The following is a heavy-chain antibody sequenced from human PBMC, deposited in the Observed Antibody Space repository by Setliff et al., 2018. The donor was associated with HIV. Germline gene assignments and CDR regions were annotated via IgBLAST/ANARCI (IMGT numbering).Heavy chain of an antibody. CDR2: LYVSGDT. CDR3: ALTGHRLLRGYMDV. J-gene: IGHJ6*03. CDR1: DDPISSYY. V-gene: IGHV4-4*07. D-gene: IGHD2-15*01. Sequence: PSETLSLTCYVTDDPISSYYWSWVRQPAGKGLEWIGRLYVSGDTNYNPSLKGRVTMSLDTSKNHFSLNLKSVTAADTAVYYCALTGHRLLRGYMDVWGKGTTVTVSS.